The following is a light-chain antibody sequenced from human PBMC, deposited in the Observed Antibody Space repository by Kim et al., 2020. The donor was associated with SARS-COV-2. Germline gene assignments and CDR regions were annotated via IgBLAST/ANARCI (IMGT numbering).Light chain of an antibody. CDR2: KAS. Sequence: SASVGDRVTISCRASHSISTWLAWFQQKPGKAHTLLIYKASNLQSGVPSRFSGSGSGTEFTLTISSLQPDDFATYFCQQYDLYPYTFGQGTKLEI. CDR3: QQYDLYPYT. V-gene: IGKV1-5*03. CDR1: HSISTW. J-gene: IGKJ2*01.